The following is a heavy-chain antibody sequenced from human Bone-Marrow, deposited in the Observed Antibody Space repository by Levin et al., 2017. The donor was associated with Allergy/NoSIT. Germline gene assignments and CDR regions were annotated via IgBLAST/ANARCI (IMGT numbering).Heavy chain of an antibody. Sequence: PMASVKVSCAASGFIVNDHYMTWVRQAPGKGLECVSVIYSGERTFYSDSVKGRFTISRDNSNNTLYLQLNSLRVEDTAIYYCARGPRIGNARGWFDPWGQGILVTVSS. J-gene: IGHJ5*02. CDR3: ARGPRIGNARGWFDP. CDR2: IYSGERT. CDR1: GFIVNDHY. D-gene: IGHD1-14*01. V-gene: IGHV3-66*01.